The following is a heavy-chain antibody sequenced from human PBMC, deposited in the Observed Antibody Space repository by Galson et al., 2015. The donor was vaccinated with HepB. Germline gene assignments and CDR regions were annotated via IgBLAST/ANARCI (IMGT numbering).Heavy chain of an antibody. CDR3: AQGQPLRYDFWSGYPGGY. V-gene: IGHV3-9*01. Sequence: SLRLSCAASGFTFDDYAMHWVRQAPGKGLEWVSGISWNSGSIGYADSVKGRFTISRDNAKNSLYLQMNSLRAEDTALYYCAQGQPLRYDFWSGYPGGYWGQGTLVTVSS. CDR1: GFTFDDYA. CDR2: ISWNSGSI. J-gene: IGHJ4*02. D-gene: IGHD3-3*01.